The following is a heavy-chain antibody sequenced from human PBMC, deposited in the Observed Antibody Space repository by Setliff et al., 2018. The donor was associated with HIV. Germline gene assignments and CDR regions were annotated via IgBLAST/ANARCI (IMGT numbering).Heavy chain of an antibody. J-gene: IGHJ4*02. CDR1: GGSFSGYY. CDR2: INHSGTT. V-gene: IGHV4-34*01. Sequence: PSETLSLTCGVYGGSFSGYYWSWIRQPPGKGLEWIGEINHSGTTNYNPSLKSRVTISVDTSKKQFSLKLNSVTAADTAVYYCARGGLGDGYNRDSWGQGTLVTVSS. CDR3: ARGGLGDGYNRDS. D-gene: IGHD5-12*01.